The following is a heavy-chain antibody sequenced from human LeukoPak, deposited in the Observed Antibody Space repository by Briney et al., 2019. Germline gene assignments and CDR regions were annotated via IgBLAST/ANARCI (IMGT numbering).Heavy chain of an antibody. CDR3: AKAWYSSSSSTKFDP. CDR2: ISGSGGST. Sequence: GGSLRLSCAASGFTFSSYAMSWVRQAPGKGLEWVSAISGSGGSTYYADSVKGRSTISRDNSKNTLYLQMNSLRAEDTAVYYCAKAWYSSSSSTKFDPWGQGTLVTVPS. V-gene: IGHV3-23*01. D-gene: IGHD6-13*01. CDR1: GFTFSSYA. J-gene: IGHJ5*02.